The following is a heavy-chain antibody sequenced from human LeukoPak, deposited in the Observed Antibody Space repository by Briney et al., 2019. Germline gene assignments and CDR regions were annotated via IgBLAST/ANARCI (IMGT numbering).Heavy chain of an antibody. CDR1: GFTFSSYA. Sequence: PGRSLRLSCAASGFTFSSYAMHWVRQAPGKGLEWVAVISYDGSNKYYADSVKGRFTISRDNSKNTLYLQMNSLRAEDTAVYYCARELGRYYGSGPFDYWGQGTLVTVSS. D-gene: IGHD3-10*01. J-gene: IGHJ4*02. CDR2: ISYDGSNK. CDR3: ARELGRYYGSGPFDY. V-gene: IGHV3-30-3*01.